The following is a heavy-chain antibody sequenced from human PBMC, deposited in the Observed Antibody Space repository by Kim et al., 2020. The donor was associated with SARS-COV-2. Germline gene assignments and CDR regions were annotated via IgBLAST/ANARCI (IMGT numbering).Heavy chain of an antibody. CDR2: IYYSGST. CDR1: GGSISSYY. CDR3: ARVHWLRYKYFDY. V-gene: IGHV4-59*13. Sequence: SETLSLTCTVSGGSISSYYWSWMRQPPGKGLEWIGYIYYSGSTNYNPSLKSRVTISVDTSKNQFSLKLSSVTAADTAVYYCARVHWLRYKYFDYWGQGTL. D-gene: IGHD5-12*01. J-gene: IGHJ4*02.